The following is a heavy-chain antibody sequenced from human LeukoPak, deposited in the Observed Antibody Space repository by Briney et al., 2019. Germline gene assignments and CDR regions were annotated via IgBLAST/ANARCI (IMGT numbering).Heavy chain of an antibody. J-gene: IGHJ6*02. Sequence: PGGSLRLSCAASGFTFVDYAMHRVRQAPGKGLEWVSGISWNSGSIGYADSVKGRFTISRDNAKNSLYLQMNSLRAEDTALYYCAKDGMDVWGQGTTVTVSS. CDR3: AKDGMDV. V-gene: IGHV3-9*01. CDR1: GFTFVDYA. CDR2: ISWNSGSI.